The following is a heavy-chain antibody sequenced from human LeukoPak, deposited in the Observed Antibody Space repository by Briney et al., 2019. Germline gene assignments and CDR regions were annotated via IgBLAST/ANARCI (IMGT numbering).Heavy chain of an antibody. Sequence: ASVKVSCKASGYTFTSYGFNWVRQATGQGLGWMGWRNPNSGNTGYAQKFQGRVTMTRNTSISTAYMELSSLRSEDTAVYYCARVRWQWLVDDYGMDVWGQGTTVTVSS. CDR1: GYTFTSYG. V-gene: IGHV1-8*01. D-gene: IGHD6-19*01. CDR2: RNPNSGNT. CDR3: ARVRWQWLVDDYGMDV. J-gene: IGHJ6*02.